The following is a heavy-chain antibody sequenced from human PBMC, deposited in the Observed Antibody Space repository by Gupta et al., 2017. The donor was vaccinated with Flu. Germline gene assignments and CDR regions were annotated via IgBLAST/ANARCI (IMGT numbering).Heavy chain of an antibody. D-gene: IGHD5-12*01. Sequence: SGSYYWCWIRQHPGKGLEWIGYIYSSGSTYNPSLKSRVTISVDTSANQFSLRLRSVTAADTAVYYCASGKKWLTATGYFDYWGQGTLVTVSS. V-gene: IGHV4-31*02. CDR3: ASGKKWLTATGYFDY. CDR1: SGSYY. CDR2: IYSSGST. J-gene: IGHJ4*02.